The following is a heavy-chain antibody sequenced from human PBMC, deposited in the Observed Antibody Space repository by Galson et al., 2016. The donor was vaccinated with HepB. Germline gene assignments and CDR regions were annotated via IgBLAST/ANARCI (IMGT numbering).Heavy chain of an antibody. J-gene: IGHJ4*02. V-gene: IGHV1-2*02. Sequence: SVKVSCKASGFTFTDYYIHWVRQAPGQGLEWMGWINPNSGGTKYAQKFHGRVTMTGDTSLTTVYMEATRLRSDDTAVYYCATARRLRAAISHFDSWGQGTLVTVSS. CDR1: GFTFTDYY. CDR3: ATARRLRAAISHFDS. D-gene: IGHD5/OR15-5a*01. CDR2: INPNSGGT.